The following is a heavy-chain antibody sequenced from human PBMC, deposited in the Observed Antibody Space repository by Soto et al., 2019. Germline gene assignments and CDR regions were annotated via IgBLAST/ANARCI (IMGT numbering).Heavy chain of an antibody. CDR2: ISGSGGST. J-gene: IGHJ3*02. CDR1: GFTFSSYA. CDR3: AKDSGVAVAGPRNVRAFDI. V-gene: IGHV3-23*01. Sequence: PGGSLRLSCAASGFTFSSYAMSWVRQAPGKGLEWVSAISGSGGSTYYADSVKGRFTISRDNSKNTLYLQMNSLRAEDTAVYYCAKDSGVAVAGPRNVRAFDIWGQGTMVTVSS. D-gene: IGHD6-19*01.